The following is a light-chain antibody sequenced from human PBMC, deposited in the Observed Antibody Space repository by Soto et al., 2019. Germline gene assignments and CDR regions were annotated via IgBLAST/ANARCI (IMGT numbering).Light chain of an antibody. V-gene: IGLV2-23*02. CDR2: EVL. CDR1: SSDVGSYNF. CDR3: CSYAYSTTWV. Sequence: QSVLTQPASVSGSPGQSITISCTGTSSDVGSYNFVSWYQQHPGKAPKLMIYEVLKRPSGVSNRFSGSKSGNTASLTISGLQAEDEADYYCCSYAYSTTWVFGGGTKVTVL. J-gene: IGLJ3*02.